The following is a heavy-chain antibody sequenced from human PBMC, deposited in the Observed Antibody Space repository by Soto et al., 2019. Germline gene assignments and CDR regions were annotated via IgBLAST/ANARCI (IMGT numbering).Heavy chain of an antibody. Sequence: SDTLSLTCAVYGGSFSGYYGSWSRQPPGKRLEWIGEINNSGSTNYNPSLKSRVTISVDTSKNQFSLKLSSVTAADTAVYYCARGPFWSGYSWREPSAYWGEGTLVTVSS. CDR1: GGSFSGYY. CDR2: INNSGST. V-gene: IGHV4-34*01. D-gene: IGHD3-3*01. CDR3: ARGPFWSGYSWREPSAY. J-gene: IGHJ4*02.